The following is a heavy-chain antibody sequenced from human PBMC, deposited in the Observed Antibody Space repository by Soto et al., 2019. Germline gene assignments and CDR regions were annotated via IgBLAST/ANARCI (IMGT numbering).Heavy chain of an antibody. D-gene: IGHD3-3*01. V-gene: IGHV1-69*13. CDR1: RGPFSSYA. J-gene: IGHJ6*02. CDR2: IIPIFGTA. CDR3: ARGGLYDFWSGSYGMDV. Sequence: SVKVSCKPSRGPFSSYAISWVRQAPGQGLEWMGGIIPIFGTANYAQKFQGRVTITADESTSTAYMELSSLRSEDTAVYYCARGGLYDFWSGSYGMDVWGQGTTVTVTS.